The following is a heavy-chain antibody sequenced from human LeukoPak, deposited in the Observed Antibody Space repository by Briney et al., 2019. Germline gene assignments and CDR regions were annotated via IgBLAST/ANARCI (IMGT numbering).Heavy chain of an antibody. CDR1: GGTFSSYD. CDR3: ARADSSGSPFDY. V-gene: IGHV1-69*13. D-gene: IGHD3-22*01. CDR2: IIPIFGTA. Sequence: GASVKVSCKASGGTFSSYDISWVRQAPGQGLEWMGGIIPIFGTANYAQKFQGRVTITADESTSTAYMELSSLRSEDTAVYYCARADSSGSPFDYWGQGTLVTVSS. J-gene: IGHJ4*02.